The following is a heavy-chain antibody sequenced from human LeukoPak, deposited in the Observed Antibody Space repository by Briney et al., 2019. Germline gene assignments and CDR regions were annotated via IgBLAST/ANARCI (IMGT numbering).Heavy chain of an antibody. CDR1: GFTFSSYG. J-gene: IGHJ4*02. V-gene: IGHV3-23*01. CDR3: ARLDGYDSSGRD. D-gene: IGHD3-22*01. Sequence: GGSLRLSCAASGFTFSSYGMSWVRQAPGKGLEWVSAISGSGGSTYYADSVKGRFTISRDNAKNSLHLQMSSLRAEDTAVYYCARLDGYDSSGRDWGQGTLVTVSS. CDR2: ISGSGGST.